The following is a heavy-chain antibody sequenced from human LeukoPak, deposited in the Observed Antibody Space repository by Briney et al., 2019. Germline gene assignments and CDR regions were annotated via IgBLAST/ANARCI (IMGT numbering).Heavy chain of an antibody. CDR1: GGPISGYY. D-gene: IGHD6-13*01. J-gene: IGHJ6*02. Sequence: SETLSLTCTISGGPISGYYWSWIRQPAGKALEWIGRIYSSGNTIYNPSLESRVTMSVDTSNSQFSLKLSSVTAADTAVYYCARDGGIASSVLYYYYGMDVWGQGTAVTVSS. CDR3: ARDGGIASSVLYYYYGMDV. CDR2: IYSSGNT. V-gene: IGHV4-4*07.